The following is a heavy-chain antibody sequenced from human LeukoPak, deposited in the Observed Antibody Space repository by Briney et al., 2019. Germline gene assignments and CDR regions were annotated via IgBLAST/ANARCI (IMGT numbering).Heavy chain of an antibody. CDR2: ISSSGSTI. J-gene: IGHJ5*02. V-gene: IGHV3-48*03. Sequence: GGSLRLSCAASGFTFSSYEMSWVRQAPGKGLEWVSYISSSGSTIYYADSVKGRFTISRDNAKNSLYLQMNSLRAEDTAVYYCARGTSTDWFDPWGQGTLVTVPS. D-gene: IGHD2-21*02. CDR3: ARGTSTDWFDP. CDR1: GFTFSSYE.